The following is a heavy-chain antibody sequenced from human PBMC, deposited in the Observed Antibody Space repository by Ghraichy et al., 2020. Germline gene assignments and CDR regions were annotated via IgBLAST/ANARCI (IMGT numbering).Heavy chain of an antibody. Sequence: ASVKVSCKASGYTFTSYGISWVRQAPGQGLEWMGWISAYNGNTNYAQKLQGRVTMTTDTSTSTAYMELRSLRSDDTAVYYCASAPPFIAVAGTNYYYGMDVWGQGTTVTVSS. J-gene: IGHJ6*02. CDR1: GYTFTSYG. D-gene: IGHD6-19*01. CDR2: ISAYNGNT. CDR3: ASAPPFIAVAGTNYYYGMDV. V-gene: IGHV1-18*04.